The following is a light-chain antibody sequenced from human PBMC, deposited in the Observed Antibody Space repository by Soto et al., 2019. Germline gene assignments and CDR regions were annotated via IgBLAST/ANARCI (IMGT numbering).Light chain of an antibody. V-gene: IGKV3-20*01. CDR1: QSVDSSY. Sequence: EIVLAQSPGTLSLSPGERATLSCRASQSVDSSYLAWYQQKPGQAPRLLIYGTSSRSTGTPDRFSGSGSGTDFTLTISKLEPEDFAVYYCQQYGSSGTFGQGTKVDIK. CDR3: QQYGSSGT. J-gene: IGKJ1*01. CDR2: GTS.